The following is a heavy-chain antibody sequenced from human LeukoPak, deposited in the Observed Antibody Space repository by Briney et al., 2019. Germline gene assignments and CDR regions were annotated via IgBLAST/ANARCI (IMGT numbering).Heavy chain of an antibody. V-gene: IGHV4-39*01. J-gene: IGHJ4*02. CDR1: GGSLGSSSYY. CDR2: IYFDGNT. D-gene: IGHD3-3*01. CDR3: AAENGNFWIGYHYFED. Sequence: SETLSLTCTVSGGSLGSSSYYWGWIRQAPGKGLEWIGTIYFDGNTFYNPSLKSRVTLSIDMSKSQFSLRLASVTAGATAIYYCAAENGNFWIGYHYFEDWGQGSLVSVSS.